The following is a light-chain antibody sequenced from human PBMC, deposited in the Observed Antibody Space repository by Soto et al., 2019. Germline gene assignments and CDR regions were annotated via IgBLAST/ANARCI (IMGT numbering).Light chain of an antibody. J-gene: IGKJ1*01. CDR1: QSIDSKY. Sequence: EIVLTQSPGTLSLSPGERATLSCRASQSIDSKYLGWYQQKPGQTPRLLIYGASSRATGIPDRFSGSGSGTDFTLTISRLEPEDFAVYYCQHYGTSPGTCGQGTKVEIK. V-gene: IGKV3-20*01. CDR2: GAS. CDR3: QHYGTSPGT.